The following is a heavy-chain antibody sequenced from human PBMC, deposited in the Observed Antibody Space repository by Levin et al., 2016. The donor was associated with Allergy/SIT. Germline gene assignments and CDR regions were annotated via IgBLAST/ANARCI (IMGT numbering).Heavy chain of an antibody. J-gene: IGHJ6*02. D-gene: IGHD6-13*01. V-gene: IGHV3-30*18. Sequence: GESLKISCAASGFTFRSYGMHWVRQAPGKGLEWVAFISHDASNTFYVDSVKGRFTISRDNSKNTLYLQMNSLRAEDTAVYYCAKGLYSSSSGGDGAAAENWGHYGMDVWGQGTTGTVSS. CDR2: ISHDASNT. CDR3: AKGLYSSSSGGDGAAAENWGHYGMDV. CDR1: GFTFRSYG.